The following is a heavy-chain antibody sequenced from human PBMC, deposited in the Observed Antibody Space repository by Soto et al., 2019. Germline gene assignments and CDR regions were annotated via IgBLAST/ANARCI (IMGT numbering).Heavy chain of an antibody. CDR2: IIPVFGTA. J-gene: IGHJ6*02. CDR1: GGSLSNYG. D-gene: IGHD4-17*01. V-gene: IGHV1-69*12. Sequence: QVQLVQSGAEVKKPGSSVKVYCKASGGSLSNYGISWVRQAPGQGLEWMGGIIPVFGTANYAQKFQGRVTITADESTSVVYMDVTSLKSEDTAVYYCARGDATKIVVTTYDAMDVWGQGTTVTVSS. CDR3: ARGDATKIVVTTYDAMDV.